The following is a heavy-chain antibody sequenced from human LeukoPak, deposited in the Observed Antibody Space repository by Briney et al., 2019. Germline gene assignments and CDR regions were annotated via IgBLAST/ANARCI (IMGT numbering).Heavy chain of an antibody. J-gene: IGHJ4*02. CDR3: ASPTTLEYYFDY. D-gene: IGHD2-15*01. CDR1: GFTFSSYS. Sequence: GGSLRLSCAASGFTFSSYSMNWVRQAPGKGLEWVAVISYDGSNKYYADSVKGRFTISRDNSKNTLYLQMNSLRAEDTAVYYCASPTTLEYYFDYWGQGTLVTVSS. V-gene: IGHV3-30*03. CDR2: ISYDGSNK.